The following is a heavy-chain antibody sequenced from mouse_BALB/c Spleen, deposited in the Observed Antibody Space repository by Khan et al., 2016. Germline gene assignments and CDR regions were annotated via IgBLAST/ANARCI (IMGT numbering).Heavy chain of an antibody. V-gene: IGHV1S130*01. D-gene: IGHD1-1*02. CDR3: AGQWCNCGYWYFDV. Sequence: VELQQPGSVLVRPRASVKLSCKASDYTFTTSWMHWAKQRPGQGREGIGEIHPKTGTTKYNERFKGKATLTVDTYSSTAYVDHSSLTSEDYAVYCCAGQWCNCGYWYFDVWGAGTAVTVSS. CDR2: IHPKTGTT. J-gene: IGHJ1*01. CDR1: DYTFTTSW.